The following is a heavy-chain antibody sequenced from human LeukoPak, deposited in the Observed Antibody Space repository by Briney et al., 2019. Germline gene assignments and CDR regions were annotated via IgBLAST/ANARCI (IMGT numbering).Heavy chain of an antibody. V-gene: IGHV4-39*01. D-gene: IGHD5-12*01. CDR2: IYYSGST. J-gene: IGHJ4*02. Sequence: SETLSLTCTVSGGSISSSSYYWDWIRQPPGQGLGWIGTIYYSGSTYYNPSLKSRVTISVDTSKNQVSLKLSSVTAADTAVYYCARHPGYCGYDHGEYYFDYWGQGTLVTVSS. CDR1: GGSISSSSYY. CDR3: ARHPGYCGYDHGEYYFDY.